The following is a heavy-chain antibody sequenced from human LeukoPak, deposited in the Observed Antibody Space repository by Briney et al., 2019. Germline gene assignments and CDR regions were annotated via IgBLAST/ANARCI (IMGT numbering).Heavy chain of an antibody. Sequence: SETLSLTCTVSGGSISSYYWSWIRQPAGEGLEWIGRIYTSGSTNYNPSLKSRVTMSVDTSKNQFSLKLSSVTAADTAVYYCARDQYYYGSGLYWFDPWGQGTLVTVSS. CDR3: ARDQYYYGSGLYWFDP. J-gene: IGHJ5*02. CDR2: IYTSGST. CDR1: GGSISSYY. D-gene: IGHD3-10*01. V-gene: IGHV4-4*07.